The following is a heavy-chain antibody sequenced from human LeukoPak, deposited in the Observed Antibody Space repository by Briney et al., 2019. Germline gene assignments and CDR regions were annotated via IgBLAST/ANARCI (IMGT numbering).Heavy chain of an antibody. CDR3: ARDGYSYGRSFDY. Sequence: ASVTVSCKASGYTFTGYYMHWVRRAPGQGLEWMGWINPNSGGTNYAQKFQGRVTMTRDTSISTAYMELSRLRSDDTAVYYCARDGYSYGRSFDYWGQGTLVTVSS. V-gene: IGHV1-2*02. D-gene: IGHD5-18*01. CDR2: INPNSGGT. J-gene: IGHJ4*02. CDR1: GYTFTGYY.